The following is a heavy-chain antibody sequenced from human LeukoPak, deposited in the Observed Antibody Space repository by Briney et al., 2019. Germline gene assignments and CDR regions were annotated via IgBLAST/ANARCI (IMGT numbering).Heavy chain of an antibody. J-gene: IGHJ3*02. Sequence: PSETLSLTCTVSGGSISSPNYFWSWLRQHPGTGLEWIAYIHYSRGAYYNPSLESRVTMSVDSSKNQFSLKLSSVTAADTALYYCAREVDVPSTSDAFDIWSQGTMITVSS. CDR2: IHYSRGA. CDR1: GGSISSPNYF. CDR3: AREVDVPSTSDAFDI. V-gene: IGHV4-31*03. D-gene: IGHD2-2*01.